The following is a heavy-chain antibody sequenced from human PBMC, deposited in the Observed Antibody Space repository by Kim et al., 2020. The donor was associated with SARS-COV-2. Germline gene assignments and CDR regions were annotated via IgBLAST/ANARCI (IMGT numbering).Heavy chain of an antibody. CDR3: ARGALLWFGELSVGYFDP. V-gene: IGHV3-21*01. D-gene: IGHD3-10*01. Sequence: GGSLRLSCAASGFTFSSYSMNWVRQAPGKGLEWVSSISSSSSYIYYADSVKGRFTISRDNAKNSLYLQMNSLRAEDTAVYYCARGALLWFGELSVGYFDPWGRGTLVTVSS. J-gene: IGHJ2*01. CDR2: ISSSSSYI. CDR1: GFTFSSYS.